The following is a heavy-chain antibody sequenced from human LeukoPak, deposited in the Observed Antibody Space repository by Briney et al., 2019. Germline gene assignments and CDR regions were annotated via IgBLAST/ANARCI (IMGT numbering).Heavy chain of an antibody. CDR2: IYHSGST. CDR1: GGSISSGGYY. CDR3: ASFCSSTSCSLDY. Sequence: SETLSLTCTASGGSISSGGYYWSWIRQPPGKGLEWIGYIYHSGSTYYNPSLKSRVTISVDRSKNQFSLKLSSVTAADTAVYYCASFCSSTSCSLDYWGQGPLVTVSS. J-gene: IGHJ4*02. D-gene: IGHD2-2*01. V-gene: IGHV4-30-2*01.